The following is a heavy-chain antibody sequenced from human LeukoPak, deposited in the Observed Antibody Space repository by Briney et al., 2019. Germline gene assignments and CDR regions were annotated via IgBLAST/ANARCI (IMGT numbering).Heavy chain of an antibody. D-gene: IGHD3-22*01. Sequence: SQTLSLTCTVSGGSISSGGYYCSWIRQHPGKGLEWIGYIYYSGSTYYNPSLKSRVTISVDTSKDQFSLKLSSVTAADTAVYYCARVTSYYYDSSGYYATVYYFDYWGQGTLVTVSS. V-gene: IGHV4-31*03. CDR2: IYYSGST. CDR1: GGSISSGGYY. J-gene: IGHJ4*02. CDR3: ARVTSYYYDSSGYYATVYYFDY.